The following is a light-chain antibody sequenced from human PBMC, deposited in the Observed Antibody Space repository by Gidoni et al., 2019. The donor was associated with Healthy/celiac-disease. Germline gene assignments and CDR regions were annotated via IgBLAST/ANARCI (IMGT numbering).Light chain of an antibody. J-gene: IGKJ4*01. CDR3: QKYNSAPLT. CDR2: AAS. CDR1: QGISNY. Sequence: IHIPPSPSSLSASVGDRVTITFRPSQGISNYLAWYQQKPGKVAKPLIYAASTWQSGVPSRFRGSGSGRDFTLTISSLQPEDVATYYCQKYNSAPLTFGGGTKVEIK. V-gene: IGKV1-27*01.